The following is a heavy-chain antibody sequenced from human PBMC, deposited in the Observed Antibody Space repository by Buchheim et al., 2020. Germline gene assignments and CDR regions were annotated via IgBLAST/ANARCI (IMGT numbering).Heavy chain of an antibody. CDR2: IHPNKGTT. D-gene: IGHD3-22*01. CDR1: GYTFSSYY. CDR3: ARESYYESGGGDTKAPDY. Sequence: QVQLVQSGAEVKKPGASVEVSCKASGYTFSSYYVHWVRQAPGQGLEWMGLIHPNKGTTNYAQKFQGRVTMTRDTSTSTVYMELGSLSSEDTAVYFCARESYYESGGGDTKAPDYWGQGTL. V-gene: IGHV1-46*01. J-gene: IGHJ4*02.